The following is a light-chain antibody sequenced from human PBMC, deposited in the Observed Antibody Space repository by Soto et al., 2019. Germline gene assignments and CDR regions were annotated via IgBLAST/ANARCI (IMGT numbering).Light chain of an antibody. J-gene: IGKJ2*02. Sequence: DIQMTQSPSTLSASVGDRVTITCRASQSISSWLAWYQQKPGKAPKLLIYKASSLESGVPSRFSGSGSGTEFPLTISSLQADDFATYYCQHYNNARCTFGQGTKLESK. CDR2: KAS. V-gene: IGKV1-5*03. CDR3: QHYNNARCT. CDR1: QSISSW.